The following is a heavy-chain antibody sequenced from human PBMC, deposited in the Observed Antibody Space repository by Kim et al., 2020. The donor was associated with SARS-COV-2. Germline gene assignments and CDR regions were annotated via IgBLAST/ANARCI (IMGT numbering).Heavy chain of an antibody. CDR3: ARVTGYCSSTSCHIDY. D-gene: IGHD2-2*02. V-gene: IGHV4-31*03. Sequence: SETLSLTCTVSGDSISSNDYYWSWIRQHPGKGLEWIGYIYYSGSTYYNPSLKSRVTISVDTSKNQFSLKLSSVTAADTAVYYCARVTGYCSSTSCHIDYWGQGTPVTVSS. CDR1: GDSISSNDYY. J-gene: IGHJ4*02. CDR2: IYYSGST.